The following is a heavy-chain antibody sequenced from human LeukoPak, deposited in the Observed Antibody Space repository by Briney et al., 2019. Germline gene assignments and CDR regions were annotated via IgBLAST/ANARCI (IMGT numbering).Heavy chain of an antibody. CDR1: GGSVSSGSYY. CDR3: ARVQRSRADFWSGYLTNWFDP. J-gene: IGHJ5*02. D-gene: IGHD3-3*01. CDR2: IYYSGST. V-gene: IGHV4-61*01. Sequence: ASETLSLTCTVSGGSVSSGSYYWSWIRQPPGKGLEWIGYIYYSGSTNYNPCLKSRVTISVDTSKNQFSLKLSSVTAADTAVYYCARVQRSRADFWSGYLTNWFDPWGQGTLVTVSS.